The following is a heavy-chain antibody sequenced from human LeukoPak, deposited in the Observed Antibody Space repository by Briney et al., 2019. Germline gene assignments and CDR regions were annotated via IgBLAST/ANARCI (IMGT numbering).Heavy chain of an antibody. CDR2: ISYDGSNK. D-gene: IGHD6-13*01. Sequence: PGGSLRLSCAASGFTFSSYAMHWVRQAPGKGLEGGAVISYDGSNKYYADSVKGRFTISRDNSQNTLYLQMNSLRAEDTAIYYCAKARAGDITAAFNYWGQGTLVTVSS. V-gene: IGHV3-30-3*01. J-gene: IGHJ4*02. CDR3: AKARAGDITAAFNY. CDR1: GFTFSSYA.